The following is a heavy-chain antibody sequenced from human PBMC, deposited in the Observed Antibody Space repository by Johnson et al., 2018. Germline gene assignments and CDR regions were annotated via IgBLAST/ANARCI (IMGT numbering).Heavy chain of an antibody. CDR3: ARDRVDIVTRALNFYYGMDV. V-gene: IGHV3-21*01. CDR1: GFTFKSYS. D-gene: IGHD5-12*01. CDR2: ISSSSRFI. J-gene: IGHJ6*02. Sequence: VQLVQSGGGLVKSGGSLRLSCVGSGFTFKSYSITWVRQAPGKGLEWVSSISSSSRFIYYADSVKGRFTVSRDNARNTVFLQMNSLRVEETAQYYCARDRVDIVTRALNFYYGMDVWGQGTTVTVSS.